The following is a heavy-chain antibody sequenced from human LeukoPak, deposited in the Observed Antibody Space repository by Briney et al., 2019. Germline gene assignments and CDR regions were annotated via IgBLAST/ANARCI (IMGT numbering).Heavy chain of an antibody. CDR1: GYTFTGYY. Sequence: ASVKVSCKASGYTFTGYYMHWVRQAPGQGLEWMGWINPNSGGTNYAQKFQGRVAMTRDTSISTAYMELSRLRSDDTAVYYCAREYYYNYYMDVWGKGTTVTISS. CDR3: AREYYYNYYMDV. V-gene: IGHV1-2*02. J-gene: IGHJ6*03. CDR2: INPNSGGT.